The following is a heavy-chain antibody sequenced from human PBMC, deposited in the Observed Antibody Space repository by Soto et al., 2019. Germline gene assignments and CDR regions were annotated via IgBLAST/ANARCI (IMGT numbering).Heavy chain of an antibody. CDR3: ARLYCSSTSCYGYNWFDP. CDR1: GDSVSSNSAA. V-gene: IGHV6-1*01. Sequence: PSQTLSLTCAISGDSVSSNSAAWNWIRQSPSRGLEWLGRTYYRSKWYNDYAVSVKSRITINPDTSKNQFSLRLNSVTPEDTAVYYCARLYCSSTSCYGYNWFDPWGQGTLVTVSS. CDR2: TYYRSKWYN. D-gene: IGHD2-2*01. J-gene: IGHJ5*02.